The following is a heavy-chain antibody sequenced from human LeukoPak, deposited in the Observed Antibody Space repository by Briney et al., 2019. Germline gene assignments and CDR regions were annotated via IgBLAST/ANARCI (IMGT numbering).Heavy chain of an antibody. D-gene: IGHD3-10*01. CDR3: ASNSGSYYVGGD. Sequence: SETLSLTCTVSGGSIRSYYWSWFRQPPGKGLEYIGYIYHDGTTNYNPSLKSRVIISIDTSKKQFSLNLTSVTAADTAVYYCASNSGSYYVGGDWGQGTLVTVSS. CDR1: GGSIRSYY. CDR2: IYHDGTT. V-gene: IGHV4-59*01. J-gene: IGHJ4*02.